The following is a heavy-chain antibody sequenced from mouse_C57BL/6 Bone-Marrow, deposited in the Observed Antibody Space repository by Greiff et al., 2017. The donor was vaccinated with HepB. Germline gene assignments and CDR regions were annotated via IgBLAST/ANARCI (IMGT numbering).Heavy chain of an antibody. D-gene: IGHD2-5*01. CDR1: GFTFSSYA. Sequence: DVMLVESGGGLVKPGGSLKLSCAASGFTFSSYAMSWVRQTPEKRLEWVATISDGGSYTYYPDNVKGRFTISRDNAKNNLYLQMSRLKSEDTAMYYCARDSNEDYWGQGTTLTVSS. J-gene: IGHJ2*01. CDR2: ISDGGSYT. V-gene: IGHV5-4*01. CDR3: ARDSNEDY.